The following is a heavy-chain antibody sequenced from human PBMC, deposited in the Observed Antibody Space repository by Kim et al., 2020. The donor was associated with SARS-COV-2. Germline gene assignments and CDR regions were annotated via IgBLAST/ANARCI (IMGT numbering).Heavy chain of an antibody. J-gene: IGHJ4*02. CDR1: EYTFNHYW. CDR3: ARAPRGAFSLYFFDY. D-gene: IGHD2-15*01. V-gene: IGHV5-51*01. Sequence: GESLKISCKASEYTFNHYWIGWGRQMLGKGLQWLGIIYPGDSVTKYNTFVQGQVTISADWSLTTAYLQWSRLKAPDPAIYYCARAPRGAFSLYFFDYLGQ. CDR2: IYPGDSVT.